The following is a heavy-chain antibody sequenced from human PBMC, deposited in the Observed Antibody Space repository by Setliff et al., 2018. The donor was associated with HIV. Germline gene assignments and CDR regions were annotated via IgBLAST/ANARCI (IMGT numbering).Heavy chain of an antibody. V-gene: IGHV4-39*01. J-gene: IGHJ5*02. CDR3: ASRVYYYDSNNFLREEGFDP. D-gene: IGHD3-22*01. Sequence: SETLSLTCTVSGGSIRVDNYFWGWIRQPPGKGLEWIGSIYYSGSTYYNPSLKSRVTISVDTSKNQFSLNLTSVTAADTAVYYCASRVYYYDSNNFLREEGFDPWGQGTLVTVSS. CDR2: IYYSGST. CDR1: GGSIRVDNYF.